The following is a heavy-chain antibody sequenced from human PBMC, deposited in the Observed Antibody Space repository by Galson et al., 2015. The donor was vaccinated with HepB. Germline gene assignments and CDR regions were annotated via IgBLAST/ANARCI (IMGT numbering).Heavy chain of an antibody. V-gene: IGHV4-34*01. CDR1: GGSFSGYY. Sequence: ETLSLTCAVYGGSFSGYYWSWIRQPPGKGLEWIGEINHSGSTNYNPSLKSRVTISVDTSKNQFSLKLSSVTAADTAVYYCARGSSAYYFDYWGQGTLVTVSS. CDR2: INHSGST. CDR3: ARGSSAYYFDY. J-gene: IGHJ4*02. D-gene: IGHD6-6*01.